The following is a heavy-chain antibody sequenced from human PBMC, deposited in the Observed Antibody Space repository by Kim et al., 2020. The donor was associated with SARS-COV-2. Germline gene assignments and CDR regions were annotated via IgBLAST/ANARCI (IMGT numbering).Heavy chain of an antibody. Sequence: KSRVTISVDTSKNQFSLKLSSVTAADTAVYYCARGGIHTRPRPGGYGMDVWGQGTTVTVSS. D-gene: IGHD1-20*01. J-gene: IGHJ6*02. V-gene: IGHV4-34*01. CDR3: ARGGIHTRPRPGGYGMDV.